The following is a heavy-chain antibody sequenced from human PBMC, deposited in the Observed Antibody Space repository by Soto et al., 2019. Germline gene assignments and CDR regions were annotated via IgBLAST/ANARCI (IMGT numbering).Heavy chain of an antibody. J-gene: IGHJ4*02. CDR3: TRGQEGVVATH. V-gene: IGHV4-34*01. D-gene: IGHD5-12*01. CDR2: IKDGGIT. Sequence: QVQLQQWGAGLLKPSETLSLTCAVNGGSFTGYYWSWVRQPPGKGLEWIGEIKDGGITNYSPSLTSRVTISADARKKQFSLKVTSVTAADTAVYYCTRGQEGVVATHWDQGTLVTVSS. CDR1: GGSFTGYY.